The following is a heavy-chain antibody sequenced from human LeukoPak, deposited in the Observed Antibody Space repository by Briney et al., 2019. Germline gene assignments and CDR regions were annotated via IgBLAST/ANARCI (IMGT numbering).Heavy chain of an antibody. Sequence: GESLKISCKGSGYSFTSYWIGWVRQTPGKGLEWMGIIYPGDSDTRYSPSFQGQVTISADKSISTAYLQWSSLKASDTAMYYCARTGYSSGWYDDYWGQGTLVTVSS. CDR2: IYPGDSDT. V-gene: IGHV5-51*01. D-gene: IGHD6-19*01. CDR1: GYSFTSYW. J-gene: IGHJ4*02. CDR3: ARTGYSSGWYDDY.